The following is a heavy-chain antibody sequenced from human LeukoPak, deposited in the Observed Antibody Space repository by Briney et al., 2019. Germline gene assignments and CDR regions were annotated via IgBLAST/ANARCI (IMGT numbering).Heavy chain of an antibody. D-gene: IGHD3-9*01. CDR1: GFTFSSYS. CDR3: ARGHSRSFDWLPNRYGMDV. V-gene: IGHV3-48*01. J-gene: IGHJ6*02. CDR2: ISSSSGTI. Sequence: TGGSLRLSCAVSGFTFSSYSMNWVRQAPGKGLEWVSYISSSSGTIYYADSVKGRFTISRDNAKNSLYLQMNSLRAEDTAVYYCARGHSRSFDWLPNRYGMDVWGQGTTVTVSS.